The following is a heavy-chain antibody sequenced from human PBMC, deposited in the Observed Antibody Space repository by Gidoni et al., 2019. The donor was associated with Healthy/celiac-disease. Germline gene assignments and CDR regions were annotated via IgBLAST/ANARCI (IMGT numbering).Heavy chain of an antibody. CDR3: AKTAHYYGSGSYSPFDY. V-gene: IGHV3-23*01. D-gene: IGHD3-10*01. CDR1: GFTFSSYA. CDR2: ISGSGGRT. Sequence: EVQLLESGGGLVQPGGSLRLSCAASGFTFSSYAMSWVRQAPGKGLEWVAAISGSGGRTYYADSVKGRLTISRDNSKNTLYLQMNSLRAEDTAVYYCAKTAHYYGSGSYSPFDYWGQGTLVTVSS. J-gene: IGHJ4*02.